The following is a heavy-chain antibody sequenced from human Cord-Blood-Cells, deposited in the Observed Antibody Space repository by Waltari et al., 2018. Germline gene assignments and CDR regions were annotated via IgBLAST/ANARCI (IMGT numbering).Heavy chain of an antibody. CDR3: ARWGGGYGELLSPIDY. Sequence: QVQLVESGGGVVQPGRSLRLSCAAAGFTFSSYALHLVAQASGKGLGWVAVISYDGSNNYYADSVKGRFTISRDNSKNTLYLQMNSLRAEDTAVYYCARWGGGYGELLSPIDYWGQGTLVTVSS. D-gene: IGHD3-10*01. CDR2: ISYDGSNN. CDR1: GFTFSSYA. V-gene: IGHV3-30*04. J-gene: IGHJ4*02.